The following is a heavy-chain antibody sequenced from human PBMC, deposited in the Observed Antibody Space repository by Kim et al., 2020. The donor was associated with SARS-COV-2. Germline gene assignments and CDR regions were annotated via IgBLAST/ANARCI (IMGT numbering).Heavy chain of an antibody. V-gene: IGHV4-61*01. D-gene: IGHD3-10*01. CDR3: ARDYCGSGSYYTLYYYGMDV. CDR1: GGSVSSGSYY. CDR2: IYYSGST. Sequence: SETLSLTCTVSGGSVSSGSYYWSWIRQPPGKGLEWIGYIYYSGSTNYNPSLKSRVTISVDTSKNQFSLKLSSVTAADTAVYYCARDYCGSGSYYTLYYYGMDVRGRRTTVT. J-gene: IGHJ6*02.